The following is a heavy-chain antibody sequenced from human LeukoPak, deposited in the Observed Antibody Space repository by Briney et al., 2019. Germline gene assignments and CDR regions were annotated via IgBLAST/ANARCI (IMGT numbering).Heavy chain of an antibody. CDR3: ARSRPNIAARHFDY. D-gene: IGHD6-6*01. CDR2: IYHSGST. V-gene: IGHV4-30-2*01. Sequence: SQTLSLTCTVSGGSISSGGYYWSWIRQPPGKGLEWIGYIYHSGSTYYNPSLKSRVTISVDRSKNQFSLKLSSVTAADTAVYYCARSRPNIAARHFDYWGQGTLVTVSS. J-gene: IGHJ4*02. CDR1: GGSISSGGYY.